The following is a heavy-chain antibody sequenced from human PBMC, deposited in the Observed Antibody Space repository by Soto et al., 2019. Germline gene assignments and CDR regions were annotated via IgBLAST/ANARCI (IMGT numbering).Heavy chain of an antibody. Sequence: ASVKVSCKASGYTFTGYYMHWVRQAPGQGLEWMGWINPNSGGTNYAQKFQGWVTMTRDTSISTAYMELSRLRSDDTAVYYCARDKGRADYGSGEGPLYYFDYWGQGTLVTVSS. CDR1: GYTFTGYY. CDR2: INPNSGGT. D-gene: IGHD3-10*01. J-gene: IGHJ4*02. CDR3: ARDKGRADYGSGEGPLYYFDY. V-gene: IGHV1-2*04.